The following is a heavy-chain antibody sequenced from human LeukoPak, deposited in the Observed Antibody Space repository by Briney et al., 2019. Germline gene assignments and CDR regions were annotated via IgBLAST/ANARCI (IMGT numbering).Heavy chain of an antibody. CDR2: IYYSGST. D-gene: IGHD5-18*01. V-gene: IGHV4-39*07. Sequence: PSETLSLTCTVSGGSISSSNYYWGWIRQPPGKGLEWIGSIYYSGSTYYNPALKSRFTISVDTSKNQFSLKLSSVTAADTAVYYCARAYGTAMVNRPLDWFDPWGQGTLVTVSS. J-gene: IGHJ5*02. CDR1: GGSISSSNYY. CDR3: ARAYGTAMVNRPLDWFDP.